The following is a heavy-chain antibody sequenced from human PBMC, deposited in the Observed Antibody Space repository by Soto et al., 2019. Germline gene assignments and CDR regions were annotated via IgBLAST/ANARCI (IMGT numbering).Heavy chain of an antibody. V-gene: IGHV5-51*01. CDR2: IYPGDSDT. J-gene: IGHJ6*02. CDR3: ARAVYYYDSSGYYPRGYYYYGMDV. Sequence: GESLKISCKGSGYSFTSYWIGWVRQMPGKGLEWMGIIYPGDSDTRYSPSFQGQVTISADKSISTAYLQWSSLKASDTAMYYCARAVYYYDSSGYYPRGYYYYGMDVWGQGTTVTV. CDR1: GYSFTSYW. D-gene: IGHD3-22*01.